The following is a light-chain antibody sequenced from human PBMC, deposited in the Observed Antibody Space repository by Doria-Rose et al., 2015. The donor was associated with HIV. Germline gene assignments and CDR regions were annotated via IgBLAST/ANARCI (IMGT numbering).Light chain of an antibody. V-gene: IGKV3-20*01. CDR1: QSFSSTY. Sequence: EIVMTQSPGTLSLSPGERATLSRRASQSFSSTYLAWYQQKPGQAPSLLIYDGSTRATGITDRFSARGSGTDFTLTISRLEPEEYALYYCHQYGKAWTIGQGTKVEI. CDR2: DGS. J-gene: IGKJ1*01. CDR3: HQYGKAWT.